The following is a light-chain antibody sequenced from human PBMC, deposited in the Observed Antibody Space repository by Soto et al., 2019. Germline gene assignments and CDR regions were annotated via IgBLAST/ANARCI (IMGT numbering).Light chain of an antibody. CDR2: NYN. V-gene: IGLV1-44*01. CDR3: AAWDDSLNGVI. CDR1: SSNIGSNT. J-gene: IGLJ2*01. Sequence: QSVLTQPPSASGTPGQRVTISCSGSSSNIGSNTVHWYQHLPGTAPKLPIYNYNQRPSGVPDRFSGSKSGTSASLAISGLQSDDEADYYCAAWDDSLNGVIFGGGTQLTVL.